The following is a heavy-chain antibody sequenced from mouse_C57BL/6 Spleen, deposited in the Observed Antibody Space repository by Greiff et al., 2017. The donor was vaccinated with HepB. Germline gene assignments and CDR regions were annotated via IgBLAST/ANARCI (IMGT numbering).Heavy chain of an antibody. V-gene: IGHV5-17*01. D-gene: IGHD1-1*01. CDR3: AVITTVVADWYFDV. J-gene: IGHJ1*03. CDR1: GFTFSDYG. Sequence: EVKVVESGGGLVKPGGSLKLSCAASGFTFSDYGMHWVRQAPEKGLEWVAYISSGSSTIYYADTVKGRFTISRDNAKNTLFLQMTSLRSEDTAMYYCAVITTVVADWYFDVWGTGTTVTVSS. CDR2: ISSGSSTI.